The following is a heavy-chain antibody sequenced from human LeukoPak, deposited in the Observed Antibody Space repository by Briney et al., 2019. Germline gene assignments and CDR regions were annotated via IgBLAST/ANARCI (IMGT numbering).Heavy chain of an antibody. Sequence: GGSLRLSCAGSGFTFSSYGISWVRQASGKGLGWVGRIRSKANSYATAYAASVKGRFTISRDDSKNTAYLQMNSLKTEDTAVYYCTVDRRVNAFDIWGQGTMVTVSS. CDR3: TVDRRVNAFDI. V-gene: IGHV3-73*01. CDR2: IRSKANSYAT. J-gene: IGHJ3*02. CDR1: GFTFSSYG. D-gene: IGHD2-21*01.